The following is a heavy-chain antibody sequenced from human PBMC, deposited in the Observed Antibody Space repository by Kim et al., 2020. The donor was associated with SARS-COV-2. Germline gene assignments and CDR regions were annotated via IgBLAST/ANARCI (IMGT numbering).Heavy chain of an antibody. CDR3: ARGSVTMVRGVIIMDYYYYGMDV. J-gene: IGHJ6*02. V-gene: IGHV1-18*01. CDR1: GYTFTSYG. CDR2: ISAYNGNT. Sequence: ASVKVSCKASGYTFTSYGISWVRQAPGQGLEWMGWISAYNGNTNYAQKLQGRVTMTTDTSTSTAYMELRSLRSDDTAVYYCARGSVTMVRGVIIMDYYYYGMDVWGQGTTVTVSS. D-gene: IGHD3-10*01.